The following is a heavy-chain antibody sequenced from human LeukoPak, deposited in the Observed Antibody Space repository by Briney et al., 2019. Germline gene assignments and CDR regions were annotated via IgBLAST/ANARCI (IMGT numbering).Heavy chain of an antibody. J-gene: IGHJ4*02. CDR3: ARGDYSNDPPRAYYFDY. CDR2: INHSGST. Sequence: SETLSLTCAVYGGSFSGYYWSWIRQPPGKGLEWIGEINHSGSTNYNPSLKSRVTISVDTPKNQFSLKLSSVTAADTAVYYCARGDYSNDPPRAYYFDYWGQGTLVTVSS. V-gene: IGHV4-34*01. CDR1: GGSFSGYY. D-gene: IGHD4-11*01.